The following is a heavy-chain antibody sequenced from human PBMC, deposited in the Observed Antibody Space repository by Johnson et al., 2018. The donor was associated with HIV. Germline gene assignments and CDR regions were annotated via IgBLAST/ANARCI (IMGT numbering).Heavy chain of an antibody. V-gene: IGHV3-30*04. CDR1: GFTFSSYA. CDR2: ISYDGSNK. D-gene: IGHD6-13*01. CDR3: ARDRGSSWQHDAFDI. J-gene: IGHJ3*02. Sequence: VQLVESGGGVVQPGRSLRLSCAASGFTFSSYAMHWVRQAPGKGLEWVAVISYDGSNKYYADSVKGRFPISRDNSKNTLYLQMNSLRAEDTAVYYCARDRGSSWQHDAFDIWGQGTMVTVSS.